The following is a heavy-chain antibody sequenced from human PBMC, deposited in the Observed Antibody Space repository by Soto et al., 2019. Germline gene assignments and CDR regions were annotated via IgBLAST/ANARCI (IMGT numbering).Heavy chain of an antibody. J-gene: IGHJ4*02. CDR1: GYSITTFHY. V-gene: IGHV4-38-2*01. Sequence: SETLSLTCAFSGYSITTFHYWAWIRQPPGKGLEWIGSMHHGGTAYFNPSLRDRVTILPDTSKNQLSLKVTSVTAADTAVYFCARGSGGYPFDYWGQGTLVTVSS. CDR3: ARGSGGYPFDY. D-gene: IGHD1-26*01. CDR2: MHHGGTA.